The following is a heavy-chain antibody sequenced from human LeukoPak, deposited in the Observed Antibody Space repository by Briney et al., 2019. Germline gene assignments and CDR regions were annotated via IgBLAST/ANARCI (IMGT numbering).Heavy chain of an antibody. D-gene: IGHD1-1*01. CDR1: GGSISSSSYY. J-gene: IGHJ4*02. CDR2: IYYSGST. CDR3: ARVLSSWKHPFDY. V-gene: IGHV4-39*07. Sequence: PSGTLSLTCAVSGGSISSSSYYWGWIRQPPGKGLEWIGSIYYSGSTYYNPSLKSRVTISVDTSKNQFSLKLSSVTAADTAVYYCARVLSSWKHPFDYWGQGTLVTVSS.